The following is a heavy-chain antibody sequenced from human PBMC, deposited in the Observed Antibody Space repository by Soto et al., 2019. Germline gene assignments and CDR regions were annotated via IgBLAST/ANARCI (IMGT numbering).Heavy chain of an antibody. CDR2: ISTYSVDT. CDR3: ASHHGATTSENWFDP. D-gene: IGHD5-12*01. CDR1: GYTFFTYA. V-gene: IGHV1-18*01. J-gene: IGHJ5*02. Sequence: QVHLVQSGVEVKTPGASVKVSCQASGYTFFTYAISWVRQAPGQGLEWMGWISTYSVDTKYAQKFQGRVTMTTDTSTTTAYLELRSLRSDDTGVYYCASHHGATTSENWFDPWGQGTLVTVSS.